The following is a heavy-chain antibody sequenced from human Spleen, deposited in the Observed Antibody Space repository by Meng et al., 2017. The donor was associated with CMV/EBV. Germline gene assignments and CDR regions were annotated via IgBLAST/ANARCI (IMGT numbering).Heavy chain of an antibody. V-gene: IGHV3-11*01. J-gene: IGHJ6*02. D-gene: IGHD1-14*01. CDR3: ARDQASTPPGIDYFGMDV. CDR2: INTDGRTI. Sequence: GESLKISCAASGFTFNIYYMSWIRQAPGKGLEWVSSINTDGRTIDYADSVKGRVTISRDNAKNSLDLQMNSLRVEDTALYYCARDQASTPPGIDYFGMDVWGQGTTVTVSS. CDR1: GFTFNIYY.